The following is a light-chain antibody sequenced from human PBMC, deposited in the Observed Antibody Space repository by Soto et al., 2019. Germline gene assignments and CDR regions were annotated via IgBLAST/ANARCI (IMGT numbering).Light chain of an antibody. J-gene: IGKJ5*01. V-gene: IGKV3-15*01. CDR3: QQYNNWPPIT. CDR2: GAS. Sequence: ERVVTQSPATLSVSPGERATLSCRASQSVSSNLAWYQQKPGQAPRLLIYGASTMATGIPARFSGSGSGTEFTLTISSLQSEDIAVYYCQQYNNWPPITFGQGTRLEIK. CDR1: QSVSSN.